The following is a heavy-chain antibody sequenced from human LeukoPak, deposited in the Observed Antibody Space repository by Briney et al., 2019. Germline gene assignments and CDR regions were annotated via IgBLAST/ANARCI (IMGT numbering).Heavy chain of an antibody. Sequence: SETLSLTCTVSGGSISSYYWSWIRQPPEKGLEWIGYIYYSGSTNYNPSLKSRVTISVDTSKNQFSLKLSSVTAADTAVYYCARGATVLYYYGMDVWGQGTTVTVSS. J-gene: IGHJ6*02. CDR3: ARGATVLYYYGMDV. CDR1: GGSISSYY. V-gene: IGHV4-59*01. CDR2: IYYSGST. D-gene: IGHD3-10*02.